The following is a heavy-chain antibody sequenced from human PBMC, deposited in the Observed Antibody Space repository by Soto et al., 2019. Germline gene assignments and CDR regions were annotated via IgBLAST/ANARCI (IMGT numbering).Heavy chain of an antibody. CDR3: ARGGTYMIVAKNFDY. Sequence: PGGSLRLSCTASGFTFSSYEMNWVRQAPGKGLEWVSYISSGGITIYYADSVKGRFTISRDNAENSLYLQVISLRAEDTAVYYCARGGTYMIVAKNFDYWGQGTLVTVSS. D-gene: IGHD3-22*01. CDR1: GFTFSSYE. J-gene: IGHJ4*02. V-gene: IGHV3-48*03. CDR2: ISSGGITI.